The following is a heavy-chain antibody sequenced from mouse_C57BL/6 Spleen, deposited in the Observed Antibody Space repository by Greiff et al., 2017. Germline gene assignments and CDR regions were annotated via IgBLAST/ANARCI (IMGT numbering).Heavy chain of an antibody. CDR1: GYTFTSYW. CDR2: IDPSDSYT. J-gene: IGHJ2*01. V-gene: IGHV1-69*01. Sequence: QVQLQQSGAELVMPGASVKLSCKASGYTFTSYWMHWVKQRPGQGLEWIGEIDPSDSYTNYTHKFKGKSTLTVDKSSSTAYMQLSSLTSEDSAVYYCERYSGGYYFDYWGQGTTVTVSS. CDR3: ERYSGGYYFDY.